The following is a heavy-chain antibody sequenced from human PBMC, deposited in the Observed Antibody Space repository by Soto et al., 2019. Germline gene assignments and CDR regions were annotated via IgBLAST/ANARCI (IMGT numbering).Heavy chain of an antibody. V-gene: IGHV3-30*03. J-gene: IGHJ4*02. CDR2: IAHDGSQR. CDR1: GIRLSDYG. Sequence: GGSLRFSCAASGIRLSDYGVHWVRQAPGKGLEWVALIAHDGSQRNYDESVRGRFTASRDNSKSTLYLEMNSWRREDTAVYYCARDPRSLPTLRYVDWSCDFWGQGTRVAV. CDR3: ARDPRSLPTLRYVDWSCDF. D-gene: IGHD3-9*01.